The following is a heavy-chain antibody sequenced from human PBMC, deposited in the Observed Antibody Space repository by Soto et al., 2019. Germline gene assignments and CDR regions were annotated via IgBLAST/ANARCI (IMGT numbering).Heavy chain of an antibody. D-gene: IGHD5-12*01. V-gene: IGHV4-31*03. CDR1: GGSISSGGYY. CDR3: ASGYDWNYYYGMDV. CDR2: IYYSGST. Sequence: NPLETLSLTCTVSGGSISSGGYYWSWIRQHPGKGLEWIGYIYYSGSTYYNPSLKSRVTISVDTSKNQFSLKLSSVTAADTAVYYCASGYDWNYYYGMDVWGQGTTVTVSS. J-gene: IGHJ6*02.